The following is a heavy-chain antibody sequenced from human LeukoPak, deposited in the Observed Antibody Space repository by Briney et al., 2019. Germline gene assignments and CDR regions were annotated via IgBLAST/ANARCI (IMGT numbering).Heavy chain of an antibody. Sequence: GGSLRLSCAASGFTFDDYGMSWVRQAPGEGLEWVSGINWNGGSTGYADSVKGRFTISRDNAKNSLYLQMNSLRAEDTALYYCARDLGPGIAAAGTGFDYWGQGTLVTVSS. CDR3: ARDLGPGIAAAGTGFDY. J-gene: IGHJ4*02. CDR2: INWNGGST. CDR1: GFTFDDYG. V-gene: IGHV3-20*04. D-gene: IGHD6-13*01.